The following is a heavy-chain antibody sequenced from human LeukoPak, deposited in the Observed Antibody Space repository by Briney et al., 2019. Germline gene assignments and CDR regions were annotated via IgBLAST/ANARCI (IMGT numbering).Heavy chain of an antibody. J-gene: IGHJ4*02. Sequence: PGGSLRLSCAASGFTFSSYEMNWVRQAPGKGLEWVSYISSSGSTIYYADSVKGRFTIFRDNAKNSLYLQMNSLRAEDTAVYYCARGKYYYDSSGYFSDYFDYWGQGTLVTVSS. D-gene: IGHD3-22*01. CDR3: ARGKYYYDSSGYFSDYFDY. CDR2: ISSSGSTI. V-gene: IGHV3-48*03. CDR1: GFTFSSYE.